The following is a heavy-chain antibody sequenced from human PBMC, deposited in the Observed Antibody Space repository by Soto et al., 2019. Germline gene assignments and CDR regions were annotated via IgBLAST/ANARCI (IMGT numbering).Heavy chain of an antibody. V-gene: IGHV3-74*01. J-gene: IGHJ6*02. CDR1: GFTFSSYW. CDR3: ARVDSYGSGSYGVYYYVMDV. CDR2: INSDGSST. Sequence: EVQLVESGGGLVQPGGSLRLSCAASGFTFSSYWMHWVRQAPGKGLVWVSRINSDGSSTSYADSVKGRFTISRDNAKNTLYLQMNSLRAEDTAVYYCARVDSYGSGSYGVYYYVMDVLGQGTTVTVSS. D-gene: IGHD3-10*01.